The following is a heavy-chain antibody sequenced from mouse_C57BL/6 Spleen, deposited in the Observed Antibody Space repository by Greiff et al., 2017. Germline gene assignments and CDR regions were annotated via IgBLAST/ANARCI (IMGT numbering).Heavy chain of an antibody. V-gene: IGHV1-15*01. CDR1: GYTFTDYE. CDR2: IDPETGGT. Sequence: QVHVKQSGAELVRPGASVTLSCTASGYTFTDYEMHWVKQTPVHGLEWIGAIDPETGGTTYNQKFKGKAILTADKSSSTAYMELRSLTSEDSAVYYCTRSDQAMDYWGQGTSVTVSS. CDR3: TRSDQAMDY. J-gene: IGHJ4*01.